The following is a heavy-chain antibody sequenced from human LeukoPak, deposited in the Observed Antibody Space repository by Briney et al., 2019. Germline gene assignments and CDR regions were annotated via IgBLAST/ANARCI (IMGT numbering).Heavy chain of an antibody. CDR1: GYTFTGYD. D-gene: IGHD3-10*01. J-gene: IGHJ3*02. Sequence: ASVKVSCKASGYTFTGYDINWVRQATGHGLEWLGWMNPNSAKTGYAQKFQGRVTMTRNTSISTAYMELSSLRSEDTAVYYCARGDKLNNYYGSGFFDNWGQGTMVTVSS. CDR2: MNPNSAKT. CDR3: ARGDKLNNYYGSGFFDN. V-gene: IGHV1-8*01.